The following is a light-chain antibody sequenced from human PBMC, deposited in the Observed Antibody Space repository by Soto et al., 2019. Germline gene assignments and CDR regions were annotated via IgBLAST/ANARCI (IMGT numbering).Light chain of an antibody. CDR2: AAS. V-gene: IGKV1-9*01. CDR3: QQLKSYPLA. J-gene: IGKJ4*01. Sequence: DLQLTQSPSFLSASVGDRVTITCRASQDIGGSLAWYQQTPGKAPKVLISAASTLQSGVPSKFRGSGSGTEFTLTIDSLQPEDVATYFCQQLKSYPLAFGGGTEVESK. CDR1: QDIGGS.